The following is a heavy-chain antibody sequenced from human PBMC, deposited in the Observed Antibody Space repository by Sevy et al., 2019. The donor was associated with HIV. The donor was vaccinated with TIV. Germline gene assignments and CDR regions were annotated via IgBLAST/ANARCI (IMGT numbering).Heavy chain of an antibody. D-gene: IGHD1-26*01. J-gene: IGHJ4*02. Sequence: GGSLRLSCAASGFTFSSYAMHWVRQAPGKGLEWVGFIWHDGSQKYYADSVRGRFTFSRDNSKNTLFLQVSSLRAEDTAVYYCARGSVGATTSYYFAYWGQGTLVTVSS. CDR3: ARGSVGATTSYYFAY. CDR1: GFTFSSYA. CDR2: IWHDGSQK. V-gene: IGHV3-33*01.